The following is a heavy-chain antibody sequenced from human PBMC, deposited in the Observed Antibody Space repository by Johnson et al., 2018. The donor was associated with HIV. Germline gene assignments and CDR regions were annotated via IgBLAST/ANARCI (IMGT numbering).Heavy chain of an antibody. CDR3: VRGLYSSAGYFGDLDAFDV. CDR2: ISGSGGAI. D-gene: IGHD6-19*01. CDR1: GFTFSDYY. J-gene: IGHJ3*01. V-gene: IGHV3-11*04. Sequence: QVQLVESGGGLVKPGGSLRLSCAASGFTFSDYYMSWIRQAPGKGLEWVSYISGSGGAIYYADSVKGRFTISRGNAKNSLYLQMNSLRAGDTAVYYCVRGLYSSAGYFGDLDAFDVWGQGTMVTVSS.